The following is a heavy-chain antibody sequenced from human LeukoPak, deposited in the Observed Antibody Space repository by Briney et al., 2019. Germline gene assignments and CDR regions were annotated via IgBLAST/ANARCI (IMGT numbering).Heavy chain of an antibody. D-gene: IGHD6-6*01. CDR1: GFTFSSYG. J-gene: IGHJ4*02. CDR2: ISYDGSNK. CDR3: AKDRIIRIAARPRGGFDY. V-gene: IGHV3-30*18. Sequence: GGSLRLSCAASGFTFSSYGMHWVRQAPGKGLEWVAVISYDGSNKYYADSVKGRFTISRDNSKNTLYPQMNSLRAEDTAVYYCAKDRIIRIAARPRGGFDYWGQGTLVTVSS.